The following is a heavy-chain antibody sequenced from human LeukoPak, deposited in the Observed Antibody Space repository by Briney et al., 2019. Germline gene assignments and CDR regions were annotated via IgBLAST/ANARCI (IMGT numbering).Heavy chain of an antibody. CDR3: AATIILPAAMGFDY. Sequence: SETLSLTCTVPGGSISSSSFYWGWIRQPPGEGLEWIGSIYYNGRTYYNPSLKGRVTISADTSKNQFSLNLSSVTAADTAVYYCAATIILPAAMGFDYWGQGTLVTVSS. D-gene: IGHD2-2*01. CDR2: IYYNGRT. CDR1: GGSISSSSFY. J-gene: IGHJ4*02. V-gene: IGHV4-39*01.